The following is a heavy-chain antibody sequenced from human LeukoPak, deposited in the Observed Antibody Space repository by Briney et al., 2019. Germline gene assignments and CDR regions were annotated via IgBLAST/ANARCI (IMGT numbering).Heavy chain of an antibody. CDR1: GGSFSGYY. CDR3: AREGCSSGYFDY. V-gene: IGHV4-34*01. J-gene: IGHJ4*02. Sequence: SETLSLTCAVYGGSFSGYYWSWIRQPPGKGLEWIGEINHSGSTNYNPSLKSRVTISVDTSKNQFSLKLSSVTAADTAVYYCAREGCSSGYFDYWGQGTLVTVSS. D-gene: IGHD6-6*01. CDR2: INHSGST.